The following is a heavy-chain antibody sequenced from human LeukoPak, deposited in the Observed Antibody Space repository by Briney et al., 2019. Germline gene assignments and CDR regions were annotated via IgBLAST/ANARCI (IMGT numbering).Heavy chain of an antibody. CDR3: AKDTSVVTADNFDY. V-gene: IGHV3-73*01. Sequence: GGSLRLSCAASGFTFSGSAMHWVRQASGKGLEWVGRIRSKANSYVTAYAASVTGRVTISRDDSRNTAYLQMNSLRAEDTAVYYCAKDTSVVTADNFDYWGQGTLVTVSS. CDR2: IRSKANSYVT. CDR1: GFTFSGSA. J-gene: IGHJ4*02. D-gene: IGHD2-21*02.